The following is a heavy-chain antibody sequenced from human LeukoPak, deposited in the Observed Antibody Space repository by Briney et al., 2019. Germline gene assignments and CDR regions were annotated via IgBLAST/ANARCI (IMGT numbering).Heavy chain of an antibody. D-gene: IGHD3-22*01. CDR1: GGSISSSNW. V-gene: IGHV4-4*02. CDR3: ARKDSSNYNTFDY. Sequence: SETLSLTCAVSGGSISSSNWWSWVRQPPGKGLEWIGEIYHSGSTNYNPSLKRRVTISVDKSKNQFSLKLSSVTAADTAVYYCARKDSSNYNTFDYWGQGTLVTVSS. CDR2: IYHSGST. J-gene: IGHJ4*02.